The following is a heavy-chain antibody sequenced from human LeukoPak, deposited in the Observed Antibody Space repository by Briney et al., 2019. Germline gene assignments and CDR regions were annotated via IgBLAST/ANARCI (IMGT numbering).Heavy chain of an antibody. Sequence: GGSLRLSCAASGFTFSSYSMNWVRQAPGKGLEWVSYISSRSSTIYYADSVKGRFTIPRDNAKNSLFLQMNSLRAEDTAVYYCARGEQEMATMSIDYWGQGTLVTVSS. CDR1: GFTFSSYS. V-gene: IGHV3-48*01. CDR3: ARGEQEMATMSIDY. CDR2: ISSRSSTI. D-gene: IGHD5-24*01. J-gene: IGHJ4*02.